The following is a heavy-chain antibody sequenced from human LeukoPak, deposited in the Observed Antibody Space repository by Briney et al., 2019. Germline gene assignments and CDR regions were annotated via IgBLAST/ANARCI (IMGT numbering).Heavy chain of an antibody. V-gene: IGHV4-34*01. J-gene: IGHJ4*02. CDR1: GGSFSGYY. CDR2: INHSGST. CDR3: ARDLDRSGYYLDY. D-gene: IGHD3-22*01. Sequence: KASETLSLTCAVYGGSFSGYYWSWVRQPPEKGLEWIGEINHSGSTNYNPSLKSRVTISVDTSKNQFSLKLSSVTAADTAVYFCARDLDRSGYYLDYWGQGTLVTVSS.